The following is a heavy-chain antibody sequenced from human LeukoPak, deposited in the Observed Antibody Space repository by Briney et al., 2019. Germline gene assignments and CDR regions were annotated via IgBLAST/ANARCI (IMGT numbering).Heavy chain of an antibody. Sequence: GASVKVSCKASGYTFTGYYMHWVRQAPGQGLEWMGGIIPIFGTANYAQKFQGRVTITADESTSTAYMELSSLRSEDTAVYYCARDRHGIAVAGSEFFDYWGQGTLVTVSS. CDR3: ARDRHGIAVAGSEFFDY. D-gene: IGHD6-19*01. CDR2: IIPIFGTA. CDR1: GYTFTGYY. J-gene: IGHJ4*02. V-gene: IGHV1-69*13.